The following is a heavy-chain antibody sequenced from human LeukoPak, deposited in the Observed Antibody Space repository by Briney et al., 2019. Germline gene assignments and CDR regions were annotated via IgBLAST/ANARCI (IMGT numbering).Heavy chain of an antibody. Sequence: GGSLRLSCAASGFTFSSYSMNWVRQAPGKGLEWVSSISSSSSYIYYADSVKGRFTISRGNAKNSLYLQMNSLRAEDTAVYYCARDCSSTSCYATFDYWGQGTLVTVSS. CDR1: GFTFSSYS. D-gene: IGHD2-2*01. CDR3: ARDCSSTSCYATFDY. CDR2: ISSSSSYI. V-gene: IGHV3-21*01. J-gene: IGHJ4*02.